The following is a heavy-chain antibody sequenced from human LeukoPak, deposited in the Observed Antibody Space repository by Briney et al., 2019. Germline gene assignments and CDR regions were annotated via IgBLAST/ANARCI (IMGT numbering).Heavy chain of an antibody. CDR3: ARHSQWGFISWTFDI. Sequence: SETLSLTCTVSGDSISSSSYYWSWIRQPAGKGLEWIGTIYHSGSTYYNTSLKTGVTISVDTSKNQFSLKLNSVTAADTAVYYCARHSQWGFISWTFDIWGRGTMVAVSP. CDR1: GDSISSSSYY. D-gene: IGHD3-16*01. J-gene: IGHJ3*02. CDR2: IYHSGST. V-gene: IGHV4-39*01.